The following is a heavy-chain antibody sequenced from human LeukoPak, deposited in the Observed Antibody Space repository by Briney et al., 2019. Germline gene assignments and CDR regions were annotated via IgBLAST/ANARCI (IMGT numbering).Heavy chain of an antibody. Sequence: PSETLSLTCAVSRYSISSGYYWGWIRQPPGKGLEWIGSIYHSGSTYYNPSLKSRVTISVDTSKNQFSLKLSSVTAADTAVYYCASSSIAARRYYYYYYMDVWGKGTTVTVSS. J-gene: IGHJ6*03. V-gene: IGHV4-38-2*01. CDR2: IYHSGST. CDR3: ASSSIAARRYYYYYYMDV. D-gene: IGHD6-6*01. CDR1: RYSISSGYY.